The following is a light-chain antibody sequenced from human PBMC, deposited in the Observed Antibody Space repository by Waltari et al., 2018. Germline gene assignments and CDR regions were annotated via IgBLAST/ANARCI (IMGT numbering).Light chain of an antibody. CDR1: QSLVHSDGNTH. V-gene: IGKV2-30*02. CDR2: RVS. CDR3: MQGTHWPYT. J-gene: IGKJ2*01. Sequence: EVVMTQSPLSLPVTLGQPASISCKSSQSLVHSDGNTHLNWFQQRPGQSPRRLFYRVSSRESGVPDRVSGSGSGTDFTLKISRVEAEDVGVSYCMQGTHWPYTFGQGTRLDIK.